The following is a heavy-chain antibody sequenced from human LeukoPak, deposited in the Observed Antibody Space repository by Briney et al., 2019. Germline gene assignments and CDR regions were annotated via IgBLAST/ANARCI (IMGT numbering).Heavy chain of an antibody. CDR2: ISSSSSFK. Sequence: GGSLRLSCAASRFIFSSYAMNWVRQAPGKRLEWVSSISSSSSFKQYADSAKGRFTISRDNAKNSLYLQMSGLRGEDTAVYYCARDLGSGDYLRKYFDLWGRGTLVAVSS. D-gene: IGHD4-17*01. V-gene: IGHV3-21*06. CDR1: RFIFSSYA. J-gene: IGHJ2*01. CDR3: ARDLGSGDYLRKYFDL.